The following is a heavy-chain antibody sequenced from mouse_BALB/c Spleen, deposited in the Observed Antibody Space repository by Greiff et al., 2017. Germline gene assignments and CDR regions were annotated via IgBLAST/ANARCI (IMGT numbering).Heavy chain of an antibody. V-gene: IGHV3-5*02. CDR3: ARGPYAMDY. Sequence: VQLQQSGPGLVKPSQTVSLTCTVTGISITTGNYRWSWIRQFPGNKLEWIGYIYYSGTITYNPSLTSRTTITRDTSKNQFFLEMNSLTAEDTATYYCARGPYAMDYWGQGTSVTVSS. CDR2: IYYSGTI. J-gene: IGHJ4*01. CDR1: GISITTGNYR.